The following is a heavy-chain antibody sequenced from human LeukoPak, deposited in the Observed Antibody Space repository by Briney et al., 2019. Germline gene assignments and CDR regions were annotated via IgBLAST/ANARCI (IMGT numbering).Heavy chain of an antibody. D-gene: IGHD3-22*01. V-gene: IGHV4-39*01. CDR1: GGSVSSSSYY. CDR3: ARVAYYDSSGFHPGFDY. CDR2: IYYGGST. Sequence: PSETLSLTCTVSGGSVSSSSYYWGWIRQPPGKGLEWIGSIYYGGSTNYNPSLKSRATMSLDTSKNRFSLKLSSLTAADTAVYYCARVAYYDSSGFHPGFDYWGQGTLVTVSS. J-gene: IGHJ4*02.